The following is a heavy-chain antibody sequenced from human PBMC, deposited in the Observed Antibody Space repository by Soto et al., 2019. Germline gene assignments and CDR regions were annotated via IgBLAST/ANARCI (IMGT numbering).Heavy chain of an antibody. Sequence: QVQLVQSGAEVKKPGASVKVSCKASGYTFTSYGISWVRQAPGQGLEWMGWISAYNGNTNYAQKLQGRVTMTTDTSTSTAYMELRSLRSDDTAVYYCARDNWSYYDSSGYYYDAFGIWGQGTMVTVSS. J-gene: IGHJ3*02. CDR3: ARDNWSYYDSSGYYYDAFGI. CDR2: ISAYNGNT. D-gene: IGHD3-22*01. V-gene: IGHV1-18*04. CDR1: GYTFTSYG.